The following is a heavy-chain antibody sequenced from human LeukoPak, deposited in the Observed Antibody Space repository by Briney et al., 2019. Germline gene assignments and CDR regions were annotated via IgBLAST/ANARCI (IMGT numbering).Heavy chain of an antibody. J-gene: IGHJ3*02. CDR1: GGSISSYY. D-gene: IGHD4-17*01. CDR3: ARQMTTLTMGRTFDR. Sequence: SETLSLTCTVSGGSISSYYWSWIRQPPGKGLEWIGYIYYSGSTTDYNPSLKSRVSMSVDSSKNQFSLKLSSVTAADTAVYYCARQMTTLTMGRTFDRWGQGTMVTVSS. CDR2: IYYSGSTT. V-gene: IGHV4-59*01.